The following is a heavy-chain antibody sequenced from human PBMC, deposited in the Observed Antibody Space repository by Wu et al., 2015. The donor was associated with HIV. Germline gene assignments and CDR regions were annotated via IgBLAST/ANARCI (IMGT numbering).Heavy chain of an antibody. D-gene: IGHD6-13*01. CDR2: IIPIFGTA. CDR3: ARILAAAGKGYYFDY. J-gene: IGHJ4*02. V-gene: IGHV1-69*05. Sequence: QVQLVQSGAEVKKPGSSVKVSCKASGGTFGSYAISWVRQAPGQGLEWMGGIIPIFGTANYAQKFQGRVTITTDESTSTAYMELSSLRSEDTAVYYCARILAAAGKGYYFDYWGQGTLVTVSS. CDR1: GGTFGSYA.